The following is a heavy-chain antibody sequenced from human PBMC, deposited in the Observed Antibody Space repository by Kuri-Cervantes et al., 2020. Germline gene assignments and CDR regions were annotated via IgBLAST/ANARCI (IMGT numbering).Heavy chain of an antibody. CDR3: ARSDMVRGVISRRLSF. CDR2: LSYDGSNK. V-gene: IGHV3-30-3*01. J-gene: IGHJ4*02. D-gene: IGHD3-10*01. Sequence: GGSLRLSCAASGFTFSSYAMHWVRQAPGKGLEWVAVLSYDGSNKYYADSVRGRFTISRDNSKNTLYLQMNSLRAEDTAVYYCARSDMVRGVISRRLSFWGQGTLVTVSS. CDR1: GFTFSSYA.